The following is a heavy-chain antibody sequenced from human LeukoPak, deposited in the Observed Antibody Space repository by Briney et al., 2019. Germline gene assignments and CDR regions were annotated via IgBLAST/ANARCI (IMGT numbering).Heavy chain of an antibody. CDR2: IYYSGST. D-gene: IGHD3-10*01. Sequence: SETLSLTCTVSGGSISSYYWSWIRQPPGKGLEWIGYIYYSGSTNYNPSLKSRVTISVDTSKNQFSLKLSSVTAADTAVYYCARAPYYYGSGSSFYWGQGTLVTVSS. CDR1: GGSISSYY. J-gene: IGHJ4*02. CDR3: ARAPYYYGSGSSFY. V-gene: IGHV4-59*01.